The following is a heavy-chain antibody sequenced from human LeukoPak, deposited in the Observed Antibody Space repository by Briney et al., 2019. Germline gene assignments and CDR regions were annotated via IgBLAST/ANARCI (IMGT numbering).Heavy chain of an antibody. CDR2: ISFDGSNK. J-gene: IGHJ4*02. D-gene: IGHD6-13*01. Sequence: GGSLRLSCAASGFIFSSYGMHWVRQAPGKGLEWVSVISFDGSNKYFADSVKGRFTISRDNAKNSLYLQMNSLRAEDTAVYYCARDYSSSWYVEGCFDYWGQGTLVTVSS. CDR3: ARDYSSSWYVEGCFDY. CDR1: GFIFSSYG. V-gene: IGHV3-30*03.